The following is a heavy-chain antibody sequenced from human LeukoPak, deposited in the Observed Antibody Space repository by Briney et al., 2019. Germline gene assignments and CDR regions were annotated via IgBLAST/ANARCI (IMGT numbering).Heavy chain of an antibody. D-gene: IGHD1-26*01. CDR2: ISGGGGST. J-gene: IGHJ4*02. CDR3: AREVGHFDY. Sequence: GGSLRLSCAASGFTFSSYAMSWVRQAPGKGLEWVSSISGGGGSTYSADSVQGRFTISRDNSKNTLYLQMNSLRAEDTAFYYCAREVGHFDYWGQGTLVTVSS. CDR1: GFTFSSYA. V-gene: IGHV3-23*01.